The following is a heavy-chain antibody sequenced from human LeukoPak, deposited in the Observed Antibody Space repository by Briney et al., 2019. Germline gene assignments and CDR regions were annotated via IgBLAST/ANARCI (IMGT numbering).Heavy chain of an antibody. J-gene: IGHJ4*02. CDR1: GGTFSSYA. V-gene: IGHV1-69*13. CDR2: IIPIFGTA. D-gene: IGHD3-22*01. Sequence: ASVKVSCKASGGTFSSYAISWVRQAPGQGLEWMGGIIPIFGTANYAQKFQGRVTITADESTSTAYMELSSLRSEDTAVHYCARDRRNYYDSSGYYYTLDYWGQGTLVTVSS. CDR3: ARDRRNYYDSSGYYYTLDY.